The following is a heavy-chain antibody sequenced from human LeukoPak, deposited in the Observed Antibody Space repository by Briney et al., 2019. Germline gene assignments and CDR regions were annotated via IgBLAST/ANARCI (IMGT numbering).Heavy chain of an antibody. Sequence: PSETLSLTCTVSGGSISSYYWSWIRQPPGKGLEWIGYIYYSGSTNYNPSLKSRVTISVDTSKNQFSLKLSSVTAADTAVYYCARDYGLGSYNSPFDFWGQGTLVTVSS. J-gene: IGHJ4*02. CDR3: ARDYGLGSYNSPFDF. D-gene: IGHD3-10*01. CDR2: IYYSGST. V-gene: IGHV4-59*12. CDR1: GGSISSYY.